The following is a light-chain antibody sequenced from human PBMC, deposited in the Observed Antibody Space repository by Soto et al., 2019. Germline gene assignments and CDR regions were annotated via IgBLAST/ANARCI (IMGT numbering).Light chain of an antibody. Sequence: QSALTQPASVSGSPGQSMTISCAGSSIDIGAYNFVSWYQQHPGKAPRLVIYDVDNRPSGISDRFSGSKSGNTASLTISGLQAEDEADYYCASYTSNDTEMFGGGTKLTVL. CDR2: DVD. V-gene: IGLV2-14*03. CDR1: SIDIGAYNF. CDR3: ASYTSNDTEM. J-gene: IGLJ3*02.